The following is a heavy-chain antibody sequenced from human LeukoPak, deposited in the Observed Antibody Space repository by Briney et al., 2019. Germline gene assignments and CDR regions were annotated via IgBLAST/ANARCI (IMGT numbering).Heavy chain of an antibody. CDR3: AEAYYDFWSGWDYYYGMDV. D-gene: IGHD3-3*01. J-gene: IGHJ6*02. CDR2: ISYDGSNK. Sequence: GGSLRLSCAASGFTFSSYGMHWVRQAPGKGLEWVAVISYDGSNKYYADSVKGRFTISRDNSKNTLYLQMNSLRAEDTAVYYCAEAYYDFWSGWDYYYGMDVWGQGTTVTVSS. CDR1: GFTFSSYG. V-gene: IGHV3-30*18.